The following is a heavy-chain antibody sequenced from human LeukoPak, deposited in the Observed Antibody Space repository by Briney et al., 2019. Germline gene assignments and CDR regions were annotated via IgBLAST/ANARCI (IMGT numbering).Heavy chain of an antibody. CDR1: GFTFCVYY. D-gene: IGHD4-17*01. J-gene: IGHJ3*01. Sequence: PGGSVSLSCAACGFTFCVYYMRGLRRATGKALEWVSYISSSGSTIYYADSVKGRFTISRDNAKNSLYLQMSSLRAEDTAVYYCAKDPNGDYIGAFDFWGQGTMVTVSS. CDR2: ISSSGSTI. CDR3: AKDPNGDYIGAFDF. V-gene: IGHV3-11*01.